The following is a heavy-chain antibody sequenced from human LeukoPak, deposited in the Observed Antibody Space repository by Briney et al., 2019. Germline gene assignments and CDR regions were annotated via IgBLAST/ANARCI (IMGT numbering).Heavy chain of an antibody. CDR2: INHSGST. D-gene: IGHD5-12*01. CDR3: ASVSVATDSFDY. Sequence: SETLSLTCAVNGGSFSGYYWSWIRQPPGKGLEWIGEINHSGSTNYNPSLKSRVTISVDTSKNQFSLKLSSVTAADTAVYYCASVSVATDSFDYWGQGTLVTVSS. CDR1: GGSFSGYY. J-gene: IGHJ4*02. V-gene: IGHV4-34*01.